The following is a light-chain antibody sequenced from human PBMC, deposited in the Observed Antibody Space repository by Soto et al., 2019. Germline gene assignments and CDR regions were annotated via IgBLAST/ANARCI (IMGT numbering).Light chain of an antibody. CDR2: GAS. CDR1: VSVRTD. Sequence: EIVMTQSPDTLSLSPGQRATLSCRASVSVRTDLAWYQQKPGQAPRLLIYGASTRAAGVPVRFSGSGSGSEFTLTIDTLQSEDFAVYYCQQRNNWPPVTFGGGTKVEIK. CDR3: QQRNNWPPVT. J-gene: IGKJ4*01. V-gene: IGKV3-15*01.